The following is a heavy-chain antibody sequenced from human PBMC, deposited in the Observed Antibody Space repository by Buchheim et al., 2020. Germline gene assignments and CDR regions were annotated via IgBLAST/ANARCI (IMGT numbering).Heavy chain of an antibody. J-gene: IGHJ6*03. D-gene: IGHD3-10*01. CDR3: ARVDDYYGSGSYYNLIYGGYYYMDV. CDR1: GGSISSYY. CDR2: IYYSGST. V-gene: IGHV4-59*01. Sequence: QVQLQESGPGLVKPSETLSLTCTVSGGSISSYYWSWIRQPPGKGLEWIGYIYYSGSTNYNPSLKSRVTISVDTSKNQFSLKLSSVTAADTAVYYCARVDDYYGSGSYYNLIYGGYYYMDVWGKGTT.